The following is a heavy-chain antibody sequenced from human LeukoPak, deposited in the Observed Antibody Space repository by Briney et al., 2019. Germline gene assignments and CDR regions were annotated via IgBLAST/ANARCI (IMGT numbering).Heavy chain of an antibody. CDR1: GFTFSSYS. V-gene: IGHV3-21*01. CDR3: ARGGYSSSWYPPPWFDP. D-gene: IGHD6-13*01. Sequence: PGGSLRLSCAASGFTFSSYSMNWVRQAPGKGLEWVSSISSSSSYIYYADSVKGRFTISRDSAKNSLYLQMNSLRAEDTAVYYCARGGYSSSWYPPPWFDPWGQGTLVTVPS. J-gene: IGHJ5*02. CDR2: ISSSSSYI.